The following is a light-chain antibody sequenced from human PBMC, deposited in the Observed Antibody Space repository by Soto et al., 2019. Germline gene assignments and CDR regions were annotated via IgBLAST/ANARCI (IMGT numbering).Light chain of an antibody. V-gene: IGKV1-9*01. J-gene: IGKJ5*01. Sequence: IQMTQSPSSLSASVGCRVTITCRASQDLDRWLAWYQQKQGKAPKLLIYAASTLQSGVPSRFSGSGSGTDFTLTISSLQTEDFATYYCQQLNSYPYTFGQGTRLEIK. CDR2: AAS. CDR1: QDLDRW. CDR3: QQLNSYPYT.